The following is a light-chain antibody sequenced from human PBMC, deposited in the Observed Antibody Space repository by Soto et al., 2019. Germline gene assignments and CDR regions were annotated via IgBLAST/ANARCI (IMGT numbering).Light chain of an antibody. CDR2: GAS. Sequence: EIVLTKSPGTLSLSPGERATLSCRASQSVSSTYLAWYQQKHGQAPRLLIYGASSRATGIPERFSGSGSGTDFTLTINRLEPEDFAVYYYQQYGSSPWTFGQGTKVEIK. CDR1: QSVSSTY. J-gene: IGKJ1*01. V-gene: IGKV3-20*01. CDR3: QQYGSSPWT.